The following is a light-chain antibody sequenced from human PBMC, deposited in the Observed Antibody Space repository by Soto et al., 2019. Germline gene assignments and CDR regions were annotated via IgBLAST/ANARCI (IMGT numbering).Light chain of an antibody. CDR1: QTIYKY. J-gene: IGKJ1*01. V-gene: IGKV3-11*01. Sequence: EIVLTQSPATLSLSPGERATLSCRASQTIYKYLAWYQQIPGQAPRLLIRDATNRATGIPARFSGSGSGADFTLTISSLEPDDSAVYYCQQRSSWPWTFGQGTRVDIK. CDR2: DAT. CDR3: QQRSSWPWT.